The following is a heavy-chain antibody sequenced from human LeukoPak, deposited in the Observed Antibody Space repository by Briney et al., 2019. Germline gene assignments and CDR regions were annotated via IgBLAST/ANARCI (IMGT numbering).Heavy chain of an antibody. J-gene: IGHJ4*02. CDR1: GGSISSSRYY. CDR2: IYYSGST. V-gene: IGHV4-39*07. D-gene: IGHD4-11*01. CDR3: ARPGGSNYLVYYFDY. Sequence: SETLSLTCTVSGGSISSSRYYWGWIRQPPGKGLEWIGSIYYSGSTYYNPSLKSRVTISVDTSKNQFSLKLSSVTAADTAVYYCARPGGSNYLVYYFDYWGQGTLVTVSS.